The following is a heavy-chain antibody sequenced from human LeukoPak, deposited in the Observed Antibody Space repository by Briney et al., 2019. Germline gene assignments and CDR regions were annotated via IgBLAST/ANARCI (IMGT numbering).Heavy chain of an antibody. CDR3: AREVASYNQVLLSGFDP. D-gene: IGHD6-19*01. V-gene: IGHV4-61*01. J-gene: IGHJ5*02. CDR2: IYYSGST. Sequence: SETLSLTCTVSGASISSDSYYWSWIRQPPWKGLEWIGYIYYSGSTNYNPSLKSRVTISVDTSKNQFSLKLSSVTAADTAVYYCAREVASYNQVLLSGFDPWGQGTLVTVSS. CDR1: GASISSDSYY.